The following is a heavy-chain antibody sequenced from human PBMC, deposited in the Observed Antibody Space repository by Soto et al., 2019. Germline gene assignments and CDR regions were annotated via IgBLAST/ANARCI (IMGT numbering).Heavy chain of an antibody. V-gene: IGHV1-18*01. Sequence: VKVSCKASGYTFTSYGISWVRQAPGQGLEWMGWISAYNGNTNYAQKLQGRVTMTTDTSTSTAYMELRSLRSDDTAVYYCAREEATVTTWTYGMDVWGQGTTVTVSS. CDR3: AREEATVTTWTYGMDV. J-gene: IGHJ6*02. CDR1: GYTFTSYG. CDR2: ISAYNGNT. D-gene: IGHD4-4*01.